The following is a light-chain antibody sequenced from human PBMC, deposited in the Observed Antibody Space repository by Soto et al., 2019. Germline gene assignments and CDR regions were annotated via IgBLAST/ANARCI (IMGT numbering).Light chain of an antibody. V-gene: IGKV1-39*01. CDR2: AAS. CDR3: QQSYSTPRLT. J-gene: IGKJ4*01. Sequence: DIQMTQSPSSLSASVGDSVTITCRASQSISIYLNWYQQKPGKAPKFLIYAASSLQSGVPSRFIGSGSGTDFTLTISSLQPEDFATYYCQQSYSTPRLTFGGGTKVEIK. CDR1: QSISIY.